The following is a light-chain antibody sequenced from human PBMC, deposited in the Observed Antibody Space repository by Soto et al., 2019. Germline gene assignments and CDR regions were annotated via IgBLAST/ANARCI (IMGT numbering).Light chain of an antibody. CDR2: TIS. J-gene: IGKJ2*01. V-gene: IGKV2-40*01. Sequence: IVMTQTPLSLPVAPGEPASISCRSRQSLFDTEDGGTYLDWYLHKPGQSPQLLIYTISYRASGVPDRFSGSGSGTDFTLNISRVEAEDVGTYYCMQRLDFPFTFGQGTKLEIK. CDR3: MQRLDFPFT. CDR1: QSLFDTEDGGTY.